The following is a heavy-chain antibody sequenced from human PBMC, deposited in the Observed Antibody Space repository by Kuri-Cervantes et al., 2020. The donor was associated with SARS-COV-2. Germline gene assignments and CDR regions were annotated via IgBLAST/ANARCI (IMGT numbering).Heavy chain of an antibody. Sequence: GSLRLSCTVSGGSISSSSYYWGWIRQPPGKGLEWIGSIYYSGSTYYNPSLMSRVTMSVDTFKNQFSLNLRSLTAADTAIYYCARVGYCFGTRCVTYFDPWGQGTLVTVSS. V-gene: IGHV4-39*07. CDR3: ARVGYCFGTRCVTYFDP. D-gene: IGHD2-2*03. J-gene: IGHJ5*02. CDR2: IYYSGST. CDR1: GGSISSSSYY.